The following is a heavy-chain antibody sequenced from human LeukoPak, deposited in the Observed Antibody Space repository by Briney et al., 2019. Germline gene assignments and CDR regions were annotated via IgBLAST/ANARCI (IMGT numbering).Heavy chain of an antibody. Sequence: SETLSLTCAVYGGSFRGFYWTWIRQPPGKGLEWIGEINHSGGTNYNPSLKSRVTISVDTSKNQFSLELSSVTAADTAVYYCARDNGSRAAFDIWGQGTMVTVSS. V-gene: IGHV4-34*01. CDR1: GGSFRGFY. CDR3: ARDNGSRAAFDI. CDR2: INHSGGT. J-gene: IGHJ3*02. D-gene: IGHD1-26*01.